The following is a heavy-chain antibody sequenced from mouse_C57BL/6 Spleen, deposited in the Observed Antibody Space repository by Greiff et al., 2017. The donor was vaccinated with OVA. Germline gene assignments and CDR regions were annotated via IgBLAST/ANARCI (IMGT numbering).Heavy chain of an antibody. CDR1: GYSITSGYY. CDR3: ARKGDYDEDWFAY. D-gene: IGHD2-4*01. Sequence: VQLQQSGPGLVKPSQSLSLTCSVTGYSITSGYYWNWIRQFPGNKLEWMGYISYDGSNNYNPSLKNRISITRDTSKNQFFLKLNSVTTEDTATYYCARKGDYDEDWFAYWGQGTLVTVSA. V-gene: IGHV3-6*01. J-gene: IGHJ3*01. CDR2: ISYDGSN.